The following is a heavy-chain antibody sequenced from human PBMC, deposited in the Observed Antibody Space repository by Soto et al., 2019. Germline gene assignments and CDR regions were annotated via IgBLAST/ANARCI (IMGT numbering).Heavy chain of an antibody. CDR3: AGDNPSHSRPPYDAFDI. CDR1: GGTFSSYT. D-gene: IGHD6-13*01. V-gene: IGHV1-69*08. CDR2: IIPIIGIA. Sequence: QVQLVQSGAEVKKPGSSVKVSCKASGGTFSSYTISWVRQAPGQGLEWMGRIIPIIGIANYAQNFQARVTSTADKSTGTAYRELSSLRSEVTAVYYCAGDNPSHSRPPYDAFDIWGRGTMVTVSS. J-gene: IGHJ3*02.